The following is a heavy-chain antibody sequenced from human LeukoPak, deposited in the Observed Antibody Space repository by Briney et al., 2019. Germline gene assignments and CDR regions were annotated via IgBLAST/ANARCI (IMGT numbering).Heavy chain of an antibody. CDR2: IYYSGST. CDR3: ASLNTAGNYFDY. J-gene: IGHJ4*02. CDR1: GGSISSYY. D-gene: IGHD6-13*01. Sequence: SETLSLTCTVSGGSISSYYWSWIRQPPGKGLEWIGYIYYSGSTNYNPSPKSRVTISVDTSKNQFSLKLSSVTAADTAVYYCASLNTAGNYFDYWGQGTLVTVSS. V-gene: IGHV4-59*08.